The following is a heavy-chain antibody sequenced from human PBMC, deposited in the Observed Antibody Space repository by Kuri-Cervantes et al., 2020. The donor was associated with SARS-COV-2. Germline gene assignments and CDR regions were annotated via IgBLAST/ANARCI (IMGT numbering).Heavy chain of an antibody. V-gene: IGHV3-30*01. CDR1: GFTFSSYA. CDR2: ISYDGSNK. CDR3: AKSADSGSWPNY. D-gene: IGHD1-26*01. J-gene: IGHJ4*02. Sequence: GGSLRLSCAASGFTFSSYAMHWVRQAPGKGLEWVAVISYDGSNKYYADSVKGRFTISRDNSKNTLYLQMNSLRPEDTAVYYCAKSADSGSWPNYWGQGTLVTVSS.